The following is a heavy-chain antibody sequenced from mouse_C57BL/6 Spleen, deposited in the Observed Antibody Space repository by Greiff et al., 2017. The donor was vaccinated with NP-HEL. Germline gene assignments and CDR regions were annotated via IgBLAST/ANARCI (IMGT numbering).Heavy chain of an antibody. CDR2: INPNNGGT. CDR1: GYTFTDYY. D-gene: IGHD1-1*01. Sequence: EVQLQQSGPELVKPGASVKISCKASGYTFTDYYMNWVKQSHGKSLEWIGDINPNNGGTSYNQKFKGKATLTVDKSSSTAYMALRSLTSEDSAVYYCANYYGSSYGYFDVWGTGTTVTVSS. J-gene: IGHJ1*03. V-gene: IGHV1-26*01. CDR3: ANYYGSSYGYFDV.